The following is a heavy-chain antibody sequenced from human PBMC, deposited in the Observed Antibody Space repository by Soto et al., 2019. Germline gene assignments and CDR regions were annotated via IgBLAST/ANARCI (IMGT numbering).Heavy chain of an antibody. V-gene: IGHV1-69*01. Sequence: QAQLEQSGGEVKKPGSSVKVSCMATRVAFSKFIVTWVRQAPGHGLEWVGGIIPIFGTANYAQKFQGRVTITADESTSTSYMEVNNLRSEDTAVYYCAKVRYSSPMGYYYGMDVWGQGTTVTVSS. CDR2: IIPIFGTA. D-gene: IGHD6-19*01. CDR3: AKVRYSSPMGYYYGMDV. CDR1: RVAFSKFI. J-gene: IGHJ6*02.